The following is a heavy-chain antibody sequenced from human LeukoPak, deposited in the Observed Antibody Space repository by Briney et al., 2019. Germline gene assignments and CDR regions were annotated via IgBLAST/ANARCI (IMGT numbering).Heavy chain of an antibody. J-gene: IGHJ4*02. CDR1: GYTFTGYY. CDR2: INPNTVGT. D-gene: IGHD3-10*01. CDR3: ARGIVYYRLDF. V-gene: IGHV1-2*02. Sequence: ASLKVSCKASGYTFTGYYIHWVRQAPGLGLEWMGWINPNTVGTNYAQKFQARIYMTRDTSISTAYMELSGLKPDDTAVYYCARGIVYYRLDFWGQGTLVTVSS.